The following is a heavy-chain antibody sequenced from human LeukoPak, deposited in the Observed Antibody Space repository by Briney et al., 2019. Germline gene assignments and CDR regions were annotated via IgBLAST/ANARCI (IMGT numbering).Heavy chain of an antibody. D-gene: IGHD3-22*01. CDR3: ARESGYYLSYFDY. J-gene: IGHJ4*02. Sequence: SETLSLTCSVSDDSITMYYWTWIRQPPGKGLEWIGYVDHTGSTNFNPSLNGRVSISRDTTKNLFSLRLRSVTAADTAVYYCARESGYYLSYFDYWGQGTLVTVSS. CDR1: DDSITMYY. CDR2: VDHTGST. V-gene: IGHV4-59*01.